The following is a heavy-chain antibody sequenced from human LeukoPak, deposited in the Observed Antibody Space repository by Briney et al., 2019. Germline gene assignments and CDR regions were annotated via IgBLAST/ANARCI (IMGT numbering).Heavy chain of an antibody. D-gene: IGHD1-1*01. J-gene: IGHJ4*02. CDR1: GFTFSSYE. V-gene: IGHV3-48*03. CDR3: AKLLNEGTTYDH. CDR2: ISSSGSTI. Sequence: PGGSLRLSCAASGFTFSSYEMNWVRQAPGKGLEWVSYISSSGSTIYYADSVKGRFTISRDNAKNSLYLQMNSLRAEDTAVYFCAKLLNEGTTYDHWGQGALVTVSS.